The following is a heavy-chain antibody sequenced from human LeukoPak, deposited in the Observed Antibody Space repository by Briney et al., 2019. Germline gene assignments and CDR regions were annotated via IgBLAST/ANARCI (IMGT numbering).Heavy chain of an antibody. D-gene: IGHD3-10*01. V-gene: IGHV1-18*01. Sequence: GASVKVSCKASGYTFTSYGISWVRQAPGQGLEWMGWISAYNGNTNYAQKLQGRVTMTTDTSTSTAYMELRSLRSDDTAVYYCARVYLLKNYYGSGSYYLGGFEYWGQGTLVTVSS. CDR1: GYTFTSYG. J-gene: IGHJ4*02. CDR3: ARVYLLKNYYGSGSYYLGGFEY. CDR2: ISAYNGNT.